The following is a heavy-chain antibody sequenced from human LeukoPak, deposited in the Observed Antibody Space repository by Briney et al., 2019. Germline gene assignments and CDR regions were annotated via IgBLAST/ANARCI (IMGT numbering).Heavy chain of an antibody. Sequence: GASVKVSCKASGYTFTSYGISWVRQAHGQGLEWMGWISAYNGNTNYAQKLQGRVTMTTDTSTSTAYMELRSLRSDDTAVYYCARVWNYVGDNWLDPWGQGTLVTVSS. CDR1: GYTFTSYG. D-gene: IGHD1-7*01. V-gene: IGHV1-18*01. CDR3: ARVWNYVGDNWLDP. CDR2: ISAYNGNT. J-gene: IGHJ5*02.